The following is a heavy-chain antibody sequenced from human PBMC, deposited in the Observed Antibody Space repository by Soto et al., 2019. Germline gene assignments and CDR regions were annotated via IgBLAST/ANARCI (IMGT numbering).Heavy chain of an antibody. CDR3: ARHADTGYTNSDNWFDP. D-gene: IGHD6-25*01. Sequence: PSETLSLTCTVSGVSITSSGFYWGWLRQPPGKGLEWIGSIHYSGATYYNPSLTSRVTISRDTSKNQFSLRLSSVAAADTALYFCARHADTGYTNSDNWFDPWGQGTRVTAPQ. J-gene: IGHJ5*02. V-gene: IGHV4-39*01. CDR2: IHYSGAT. CDR1: GVSITSSGFY.